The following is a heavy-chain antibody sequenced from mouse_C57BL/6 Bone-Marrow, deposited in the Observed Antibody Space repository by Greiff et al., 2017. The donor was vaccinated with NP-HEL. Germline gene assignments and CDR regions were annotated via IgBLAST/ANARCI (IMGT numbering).Heavy chain of an antibody. CDR1: GYTFTSYW. D-gene: IGHD1-1*01. Sequence: VQLQQPGAELVMPGASVKLSCKASGYTFTSYWMHWVKQRPGQGLEWIGEIDPSDSYTNSNQKFKGKSTLTVDKSSSTAYMQLSSLTSEDSAVYYCARGTVVATDYWGQGTTLTVSS. V-gene: IGHV1-69*01. CDR3: ARGTVVATDY. J-gene: IGHJ2*01. CDR2: IDPSDSYT.